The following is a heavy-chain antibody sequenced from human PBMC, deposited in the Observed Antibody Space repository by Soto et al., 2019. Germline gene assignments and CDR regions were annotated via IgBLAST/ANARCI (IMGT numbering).Heavy chain of an antibody. CDR1: GYTFTSYY. CDR3: ARVAYSYGTWYFDY. CDR2: INPSGGST. Sequence: ASVEDSCKASGYTFTSYYMHWVRQAPGQGLEWMGIINPSGGSTSYAPKFQGRVTMTRDTSTSTVYMELSSLRSEDTAVYYCARVAYSYGTWYFDYWGQGTLVTVSS. D-gene: IGHD5-18*01. J-gene: IGHJ4*02. V-gene: IGHV1-46*01.